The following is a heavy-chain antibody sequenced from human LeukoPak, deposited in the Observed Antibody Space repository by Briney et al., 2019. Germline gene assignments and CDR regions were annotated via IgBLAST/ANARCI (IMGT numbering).Heavy chain of an antibody. CDR3: AKDSGFYCSSTSCSDPDY. D-gene: IGHD2-2*01. Sequence: GGSLKLSCAASGFTFSGSAMHWVRQASGKGLEWVGRIRSKANSYATAYAASVKGRFTISRDDSKNTLYLQMNSLRAEDTAVYYCAKDSGFYCSSTSCSDPDYWGQGTLVTVSS. CDR2: IRSKANSYAT. CDR1: GFTFSGSA. J-gene: IGHJ4*02. V-gene: IGHV3-73*01.